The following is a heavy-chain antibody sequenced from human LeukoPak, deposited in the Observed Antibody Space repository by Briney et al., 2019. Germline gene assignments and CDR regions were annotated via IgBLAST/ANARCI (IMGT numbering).Heavy chain of an antibody. CDR2: INAGNGNT. D-gene: IGHD2-2*01. Sequence: ASVKVSCKASGYTFTSYAMHWVRQAPGQRLEWMGWINAGNGNTKYSQKFQGRVTITRDTSASTAYMELSSLRSDDTAVYYCARAPSRGYCSSSSCYVGYWGQGTLVTVSS. CDR1: GYTFTSYA. V-gene: IGHV1-3*01. J-gene: IGHJ4*02. CDR3: ARAPSRGYCSSSSCYVGY.